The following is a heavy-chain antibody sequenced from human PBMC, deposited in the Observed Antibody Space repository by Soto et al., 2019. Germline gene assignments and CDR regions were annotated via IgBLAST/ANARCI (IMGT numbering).Heavy chain of an antibody. D-gene: IGHD3-10*01. CDR2: VYYTGST. V-gene: IGHV4-59*08. CDR1: SGPSRSHN. J-gene: IGHJ6*02. Sequence: QVQLQQSGPGLVKPSETLSLTCTVSSGPSRSHNWGWIRQPPGGGLEWIGYVYYTGSTSYNPSLKSRVTISADTSTNPISLTLSSVTAADTAVYYCVRQGIGDLHGLVDVWGQGTTVSVSS. CDR3: VRQGIGDLHGLVDV.